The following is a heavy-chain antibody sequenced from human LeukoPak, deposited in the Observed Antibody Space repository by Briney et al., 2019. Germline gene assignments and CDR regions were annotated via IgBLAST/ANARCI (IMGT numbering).Heavy chain of an antibody. CDR1: GGSTSSGGYY. V-gene: IGHV4-31*03. CDR2: INYSGGT. CDR3: ASSKATSTPPPYGMDV. J-gene: IGHJ6*02. Sequence: ASETLSLTCTVSGGSTSSGGYYWNWFRQHPGKGLEWIGYINYSGGTFYNPSLKSRIIMSVDTSKNQFSLKLSSVTAADTAVYYCASSKATSTPPPYGMDVWGRGTKVTVSS. D-gene: IGHD5-12*01.